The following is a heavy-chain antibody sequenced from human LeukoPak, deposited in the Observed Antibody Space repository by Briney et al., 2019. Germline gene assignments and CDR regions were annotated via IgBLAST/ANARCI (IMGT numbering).Heavy chain of an antibody. Sequence: ASVKVSCKASGYTFTSYDINWVRQVTGQGLEWMGWMNPNSGNTGYAQKFQGRVTMTKNTSISTAYMELSSLRSEDTAVYYCTRTYCSTTSCYRKDYWGQGTLVTVSS. J-gene: IGHJ4*02. CDR2: MNPNSGNT. V-gene: IGHV1-8*01. CDR1: GYTFTSYD. D-gene: IGHD2-2*01. CDR3: TRTYCSTTSCYRKDY.